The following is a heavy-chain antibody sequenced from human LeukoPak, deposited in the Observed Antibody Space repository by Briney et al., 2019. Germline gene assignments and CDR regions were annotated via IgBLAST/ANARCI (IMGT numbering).Heavy chain of an antibody. Sequence: ASVKVSCKASGYTFTGYYMHWVRQAPGQGLEWMGWINPNSGGTNYAQKFQGRVTMTTDTSTSTAYMELRSLRSDDTAVYYCARREQWLVGDDYWGQGTLVTVFS. CDR3: ARREQWLVGDDY. D-gene: IGHD6-19*01. J-gene: IGHJ4*02. V-gene: IGHV1-2*02. CDR2: INPNSGGT. CDR1: GYTFTGYY.